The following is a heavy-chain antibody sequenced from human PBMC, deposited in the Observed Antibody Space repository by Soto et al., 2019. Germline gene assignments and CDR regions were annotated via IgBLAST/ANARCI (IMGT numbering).Heavy chain of an antibody. V-gene: IGHV3-23*04. Sequence: EVHLVDSGGGLVQPGGSLRLSCAASGFTFSNFAMGWVRQAPGKGLEWVSTITSSGSSTDNADSVKGRFTISRDNSKNTLYLQMNALRAEDTAVYFCAKAGPMVATPFDYWGQGTLVSVSS. CDR3: AKAGPMVATPFDY. CDR1: GFTFSNFA. J-gene: IGHJ4*02. CDR2: ITSSGSST. D-gene: IGHD5-12*01.